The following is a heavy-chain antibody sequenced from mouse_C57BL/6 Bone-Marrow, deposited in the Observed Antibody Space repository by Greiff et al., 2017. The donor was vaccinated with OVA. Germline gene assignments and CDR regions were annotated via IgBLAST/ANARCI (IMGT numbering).Heavy chain of an antibody. Sequence: QVQLQQPGAELVKPGASVKLSCKASGYTFTSYWMHWVKQRPGQGLEWIGMIHPYSGSTNYNEKFKSKATLTVDKSSSTAYMQLSSLTSEDSADYYGAKRKYDYFDYWGKGTTLTVSS. CDR3: AKRKYDYFDY. V-gene: IGHV1-64*01. CDR2: IHPYSGST. CDR1: GYTFTSYW. D-gene: IGHD2-14*01. J-gene: IGHJ2*01.